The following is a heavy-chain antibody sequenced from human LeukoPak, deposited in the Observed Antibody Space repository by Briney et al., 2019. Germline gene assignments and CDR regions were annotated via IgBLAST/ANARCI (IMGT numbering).Heavy chain of an antibody. CDR3: ASGYSSSWYSFDY. Sequence: PSETLSLTCAVYGGSFNGYYWSWIRQPPGKGLEWIGEINHSGSTNYNPSLKSRVTISVDTSKNQFSLKLSSVTAADTAVYYCASGYSSSWYSFDYWGQGTLVTVSS. J-gene: IGHJ4*02. V-gene: IGHV4-34*01. D-gene: IGHD6-13*01. CDR1: GGSFNGYY. CDR2: INHSGST.